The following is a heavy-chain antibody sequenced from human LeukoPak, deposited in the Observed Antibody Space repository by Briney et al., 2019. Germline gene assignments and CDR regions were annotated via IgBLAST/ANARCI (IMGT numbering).Heavy chain of an antibody. J-gene: IGHJ4*02. Sequence: PSETLSLTCAVYGGSFSGYYWNWIRQPPGKGLEWIGEINHSGSTNYNPSLKSRITISEETSKNQVSLKLSSVTAADTAVYYCAGDEGGGGYWGQGTLVTVSS. D-gene: IGHD3-10*01. CDR2: INHSGST. CDR1: GGSFSGYY. V-gene: IGHV4-34*01. CDR3: AGDEGGGGY.